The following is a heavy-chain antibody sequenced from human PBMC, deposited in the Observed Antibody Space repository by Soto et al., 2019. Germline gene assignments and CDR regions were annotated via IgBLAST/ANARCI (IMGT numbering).Heavy chain of an antibody. J-gene: IGHJ6*03. Sequence: GGSLRLSCAASGFTFSSYAMSWVRQAPGKGLEWVSAISGSGGSTYYADSVKGRFTISRENSKNTLYLQMNSLRAEDTAVYYCAKPYGDPGGSDNYYYYYMDVWGKGTTVTVSS. V-gene: IGHV3-23*01. D-gene: IGHD4-17*01. CDR2: ISGSGGST. CDR1: GFTFSSYA. CDR3: AKPYGDPGGSDNYYYYYMDV.